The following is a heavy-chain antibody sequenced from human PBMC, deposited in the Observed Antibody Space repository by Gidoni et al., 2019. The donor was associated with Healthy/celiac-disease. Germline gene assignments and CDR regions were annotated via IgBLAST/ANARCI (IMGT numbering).Heavy chain of an antibody. Sequence: QVQLQESGPGLVKPSETLSLTCTVSGYSISSGYYWGWIRQPPGKGLACIGSIYHSGSTYYNPSLKSRVTILVDTSKNQFSLKLSSVTAADPAVYYCARDGVVVAAPVDYWGQGTLVTVSS. J-gene: IGHJ4*02. CDR1: GYSISSGYY. CDR3: ARDGVVVAAPVDY. D-gene: IGHD2-15*01. CDR2: IYHSGST. V-gene: IGHV4-38-2*02.